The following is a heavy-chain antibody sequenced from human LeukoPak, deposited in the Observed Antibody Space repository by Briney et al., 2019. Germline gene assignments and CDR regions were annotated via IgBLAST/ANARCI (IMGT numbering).Heavy chain of an antibody. CDR2: MNGDGSST. CDR3: ARDMSDYGDYVQGC. CDR1: GFTFRSYW. D-gene: IGHD4-17*01. Sequence: PGGSLRLSCAASGFTFRSYWMHWVRQDPGKGLVWVSHMNGDGSSTSYADSVKGRFTISRDNAKNTLYLQMNRLKAEDTAVYYCARDMSDYGDYVQGCWGQGTLVTVSS. V-gene: IGHV3-74*01. J-gene: IGHJ4*02.